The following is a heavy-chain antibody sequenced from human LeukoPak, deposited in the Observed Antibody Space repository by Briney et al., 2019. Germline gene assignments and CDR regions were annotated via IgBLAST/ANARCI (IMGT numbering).Heavy chain of an antibody. J-gene: IGHJ4*02. CDR1: GYTFTSYG. D-gene: IGHD3-22*01. CDR2: ISAYNGNT. Sequence: ASVKVSCKASGYTFTSYGISWVRQAPGQGLEWMGWISAYNGNTKYAQKLQGRVTMTTDTSTSTAYMELRSLRSDDTAIYYCARDIYYYDSSAYYYFDYWGQGTLVTVSS. V-gene: IGHV1-18*01. CDR3: ARDIYYYDSSAYYYFDY.